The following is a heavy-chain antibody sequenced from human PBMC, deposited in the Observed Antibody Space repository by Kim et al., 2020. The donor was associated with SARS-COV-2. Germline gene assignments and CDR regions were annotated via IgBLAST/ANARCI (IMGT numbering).Heavy chain of an antibody. Sequence: ASVKVSCKASGYTFTGYYIHWVRQAPGQGLEWMGWVNPNSGGTNYAQKFQGRVTMTRDTSIGTAYIDLTRLRSDDTAVYYCARAVRSGSYYEVDYWGQGTLVTVSS. CDR2: VNPNSGGT. J-gene: IGHJ4*02. V-gene: IGHV1-2*02. CDR3: ARAVRSGSYYEVDY. D-gene: IGHD1-26*01. CDR1: GYTFTGYY.